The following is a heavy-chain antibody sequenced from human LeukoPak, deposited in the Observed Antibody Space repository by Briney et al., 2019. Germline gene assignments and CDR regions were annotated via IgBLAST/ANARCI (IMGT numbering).Heavy chain of an antibody. V-gene: IGHV4-59*01. Sequence: SETLSLTCTVSGGSISSYYWSWIRQPPGKGLEWIGYIYYSGSTNYNPSLKSRVTISVDTSKNQFSLKLSSVTAADTAVYYCARDLHYYGSVYGMDVWGQGTTVTVSS. CDR2: IYYSGST. D-gene: IGHD3-10*01. CDR3: ARDLHYYGSVYGMDV. J-gene: IGHJ6*02. CDR1: GGSISSYY.